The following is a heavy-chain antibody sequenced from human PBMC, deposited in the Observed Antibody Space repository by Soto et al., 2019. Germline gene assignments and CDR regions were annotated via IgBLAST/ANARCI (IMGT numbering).Heavy chain of an antibody. Sequence: PGGSLRLSCAASGFTFSDYYMSWIRQAPGKGLEWVSYISSSGSTIYYADSVKGRFTISRDNAKNSLYLQMNSLRAEDTAVYYCARGEIDCGGDCLYYYYYGMDVWGQGTTVTVSS. CDR3: ARGEIDCGGDCLYYYYYGMDV. J-gene: IGHJ6*02. D-gene: IGHD2-21*02. CDR1: GFTFSDYY. V-gene: IGHV3-11*01. CDR2: ISSSGSTI.